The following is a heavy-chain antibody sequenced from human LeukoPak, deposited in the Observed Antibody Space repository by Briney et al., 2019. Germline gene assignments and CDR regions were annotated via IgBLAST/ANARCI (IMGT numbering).Heavy chain of an antibody. CDR3: AGHYYDSSGYYYDY. V-gene: IGHV4-59*08. D-gene: IGHD3-22*01. CDR2: IYYSGST. Sequence: SETLSLTCTVSGGSISSYYWSWIRQPPGKGLEWIGYIYYSGSTNYNPSLKSRVTISVDTSKNQFSLKLSFVTAADTAVYYCAGHYYDSSGYYYDYWGQGTLVTVSS. CDR1: GGSISSYY. J-gene: IGHJ4*02.